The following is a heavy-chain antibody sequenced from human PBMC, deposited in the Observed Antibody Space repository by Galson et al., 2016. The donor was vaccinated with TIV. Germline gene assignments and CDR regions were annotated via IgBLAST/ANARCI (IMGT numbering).Heavy chain of an antibody. Sequence: SVKVSCKASGGTLSSNAFSWLRQAPGQGLEWMGGIIPVFGTVHYAQKFRGRVTITADKSTNTVYMGLSSLTSEDTAVYSCARAADTWNDVPFDYWGQGTLVTVSS. V-gene: IGHV1-69*06. CDR3: ARAADTWNDVPFDY. CDR1: GGTLSSNA. CDR2: IIPVFGTV. D-gene: IGHD1-1*01. J-gene: IGHJ4*02.